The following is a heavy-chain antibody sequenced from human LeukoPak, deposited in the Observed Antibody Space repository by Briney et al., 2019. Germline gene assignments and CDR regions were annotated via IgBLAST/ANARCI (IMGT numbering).Heavy chain of an antibody. CDR3: ATDLGYCSSTTCDTFDY. CDR1: GYTFTSSG. CDR2: ISTHDVNT. D-gene: IGHD2-2*01. V-gene: IGHV1-18*01. J-gene: IGHJ4*02. Sequence: ASVKASCKASGYTFTSSGISWVRQAPGQGLEWMGWISTHDVNTKYAQKLQGRVTLTTDTSTSTAYMELRSLRSDDTAVYYCATDLGYCSSTTCDTFDYWGQGTLITVSS.